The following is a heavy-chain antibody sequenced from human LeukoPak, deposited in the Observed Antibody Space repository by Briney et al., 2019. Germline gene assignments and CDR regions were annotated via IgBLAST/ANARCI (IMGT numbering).Heavy chain of an antibody. V-gene: IGHV4-38-2*01. J-gene: IGHJ3*02. CDR3: ARGISGGFDI. CDR2: IYHSGST. Sequence: SETLSLXCAVSGYSSSSGYYWGWILQPPGKGLEWIGSIYHSGSTYYNPSLKSRVTISVDTSKNQFSLKLSSVTAADTAVYYCARGISGGFDIWGQGTMVTVSS. D-gene: IGHD2-21*01. CDR1: GYSSSSGYY.